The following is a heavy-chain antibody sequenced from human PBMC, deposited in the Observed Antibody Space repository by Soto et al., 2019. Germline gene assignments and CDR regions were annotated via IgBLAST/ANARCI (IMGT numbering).Heavy chain of an antibody. CDR1: GGSISSYY. CDR3: ARDTAAGIGELDY. D-gene: IGHD6-13*01. V-gene: IGHV4-59*01. Sequence: QVQLQESGPGLVKPSETLSLTCTVSGGSISSYYWSWIRQPPGKGLEWIGYIYYSGSTNYNPSLKNRDTISVDTSKNQFSLKLSSVTAADTAVYYCARDTAAGIGELDYWGQGTLVTVSS. J-gene: IGHJ4*02. CDR2: IYYSGST.